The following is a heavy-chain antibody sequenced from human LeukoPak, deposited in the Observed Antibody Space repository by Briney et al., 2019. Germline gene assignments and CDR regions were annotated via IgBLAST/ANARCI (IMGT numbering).Heavy chain of an antibody. CDR1: GYSFTVYY. CDR3: ATLYGDYVTSDY. V-gene: IGHV1-2*02. CDR2: INPNSGGT. J-gene: IGHJ4*02. D-gene: IGHD4-17*01. Sequence: ASVKVSCKASGYSFTVYYLHWVRQAPGKELEWMGWINPNSGGTNYAQKFLGRVTMTRDTSISTAYMELSRLRSDDTALYYCATLYGDYVTSDYWGQGTLVTVSS.